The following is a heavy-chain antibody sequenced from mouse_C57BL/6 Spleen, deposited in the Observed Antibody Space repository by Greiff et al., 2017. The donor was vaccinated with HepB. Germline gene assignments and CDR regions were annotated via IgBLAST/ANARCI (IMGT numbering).Heavy chain of an antibody. V-gene: IGHV5-12*01. CDR1: GFTFSDYY. Sequence: EVKVVESGGGLVQPGGSLKLSCAASGFTFSDYYMYWVRQTPEKRLEWVAYISNGGGSTYYPDTVKGRFTISRDNAKNTLYLQMSRLKSEDTAMYYCARHYGSKDYAMDYWGQGTSVTVSS. CDR3: ARHYGSKDYAMDY. D-gene: IGHD1-1*01. CDR2: ISNGGGST. J-gene: IGHJ4*01.